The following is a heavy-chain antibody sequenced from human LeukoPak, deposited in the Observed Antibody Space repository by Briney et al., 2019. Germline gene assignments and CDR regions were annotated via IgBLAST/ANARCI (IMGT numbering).Heavy chain of an antibody. J-gene: IGHJ4*02. Sequence: ASVKVSCKTSGYTFTIYSISWVRQAPGQGLEWLGWIAPHNGRTSYAQHVQGRVTVTTDTSTSTVYMELRGLRSDDTAVYYCAKATMVRGVPIDFWGQGTLVTVSS. CDR2: IAPHNGRT. CDR3: AKATMVRGVPIDF. D-gene: IGHD3-10*01. V-gene: IGHV1-18*01. CDR1: GYTFTIYS.